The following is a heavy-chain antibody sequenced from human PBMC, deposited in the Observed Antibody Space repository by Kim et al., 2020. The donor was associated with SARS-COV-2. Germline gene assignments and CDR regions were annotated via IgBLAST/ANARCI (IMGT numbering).Heavy chain of an antibody. CDR3: AREIYYDSNGNYYIQDAFDI. V-gene: IGHV3-21*01. CDR1: GFTFSGYS. D-gene: IGHD3-22*01. Sequence: GGSLRLSCAASGFTFSGYSINWVRQAPGKGLEWVSSITSSSNYIYYADSVRGRFTISRDNARNSVFLQMNSLRAEDTAVYYCAREIYYDSNGNYYIQDAFDIWGQGTMVTVSS. CDR2: ITSSSNYI. J-gene: IGHJ3*02.